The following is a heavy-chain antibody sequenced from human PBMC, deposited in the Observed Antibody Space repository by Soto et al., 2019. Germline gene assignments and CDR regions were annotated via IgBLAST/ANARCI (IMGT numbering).Heavy chain of an antibody. CDR2: MNPNSGNT. D-gene: IGHD3-9*01. V-gene: IGHV1-8*01. Sequence: ASVKVSCKASGYTFTSYDINWVRQATGQGLEWMGWMNPNSGNTGYAQKFQGRVTMTRNTSISTAYMELSSLRSEDTAVYYCARIAFDILTASVSGWRDYYYYYMDVWGKGTTVTVSS. CDR3: ARIAFDILTASVSGWRDYYYYYMDV. CDR1: GYTFTSYD. J-gene: IGHJ6*03.